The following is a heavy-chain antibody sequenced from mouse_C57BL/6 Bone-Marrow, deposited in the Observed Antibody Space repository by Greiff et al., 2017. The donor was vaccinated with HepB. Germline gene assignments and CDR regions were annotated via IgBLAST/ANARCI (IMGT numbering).Heavy chain of an antibody. CDR3: ARVGNWEGYAMDY. V-gene: IGHV1-9*01. Sequence: VKLQQSGAELMKPGASVKLSCKATGYTFTGYWIEWVKQRPGHGLEWIGEILPGSGSTNYNEKFKGKTTFTADTSSNTAYMQLSSLTTEDAAIYYCARVGNWEGYAMDYWGQGTSVTVSS. CDR2: ILPGSGST. J-gene: IGHJ4*01. CDR1: GYTFTGYW. D-gene: IGHD4-1*01.